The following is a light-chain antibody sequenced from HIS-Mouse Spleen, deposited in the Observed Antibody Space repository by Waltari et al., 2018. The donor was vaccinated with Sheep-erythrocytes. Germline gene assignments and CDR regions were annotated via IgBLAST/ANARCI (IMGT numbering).Light chain of an antibody. Sequence: QSALTHPRSVSGSPGQSVTISCTGTSSDVGVYNYVSWYQQHPSKAPKRMIYDVSKRPSGVPDRFSGSKSGNTASLTISGLQAEDEADYYCCSYAGSYNHVFATGTKVTVL. V-gene: IGLV2-11*01. CDR2: DVS. CDR3: CSYAGSYNHV. CDR1: SSDVGVYNY. J-gene: IGLJ1*01.